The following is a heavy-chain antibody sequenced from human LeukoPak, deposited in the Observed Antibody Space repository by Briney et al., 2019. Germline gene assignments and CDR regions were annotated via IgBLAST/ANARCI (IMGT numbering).Heavy chain of an antibody. CDR3: AKAGGGDSLNWFDP. J-gene: IGHJ5*02. Sequence: GGSLRLSCAASGFTFSSYSMNWVRQAPGKGLEWVSYISSSSSTIYYADSVKGRFTISRDNSKNTLYLQMNSLRAEDTAVYYCAKAGGGDSLNWFDPWGQGTLVTVSS. V-gene: IGHV3-48*01. CDR1: GFTFSSYS. CDR2: ISSSSSTI. D-gene: IGHD3-16*01.